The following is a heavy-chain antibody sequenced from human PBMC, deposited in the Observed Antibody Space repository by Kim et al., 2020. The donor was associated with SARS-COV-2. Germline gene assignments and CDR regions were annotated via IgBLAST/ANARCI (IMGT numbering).Heavy chain of an antibody. V-gene: IGHV3-21*01. CDR3: ARRYYYSSSWFIDY. D-gene: IGHD6-13*01. Sequence: GGSLRLSCAASGFTFSSYSMNWVRQAPGKGLELVSSISSSSSYIYYADSVKGRFTISRDNAKNSLYLQMNSLIAEDTAVYYCARRYYYSSSWFIDYWGQGTLVTVSS. CDR2: ISSSSSYI. J-gene: IGHJ4*02. CDR1: GFTFSSYS.